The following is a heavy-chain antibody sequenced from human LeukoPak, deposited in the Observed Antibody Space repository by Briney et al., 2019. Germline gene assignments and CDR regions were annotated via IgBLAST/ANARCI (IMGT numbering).Heavy chain of an antibody. D-gene: IGHD3-3*01. CDR1: GGSINNSF. V-gene: IGHV4-59*08. CDR2: VYYRGST. CDR3: VRRLMTIFGVVIKPGPFDP. Sequence: PSETLSLTCTDPGGSINNSFWSWIRQPPQKSLEWLGYVYYRGSTRYSPSLQSRVTISLETSKNQCSLKLSFVTAADTAVYFCVRRLMTIFGVVIKPGPFDPWGQGTLVSVCS. J-gene: IGHJ5*02.